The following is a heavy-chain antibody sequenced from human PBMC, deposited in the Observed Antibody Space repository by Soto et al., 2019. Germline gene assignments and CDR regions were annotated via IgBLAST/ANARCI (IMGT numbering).Heavy chain of an antibody. Sequence: ASVKVSCKASGYTFTSYGVSWVRQAPGQGLEWMGWINPNSGGTNYAQKFQGWVTMTRDTSISTAYMELSRLRSDDTAVYYCAREYRFAVTTDYYYGMDVWGQGTTVTVS. J-gene: IGHJ6*02. CDR1: GYTFTSYG. V-gene: IGHV1-2*04. CDR2: INPNSGGT. D-gene: IGHD4-4*01. CDR3: AREYRFAVTTDYYYGMDV.